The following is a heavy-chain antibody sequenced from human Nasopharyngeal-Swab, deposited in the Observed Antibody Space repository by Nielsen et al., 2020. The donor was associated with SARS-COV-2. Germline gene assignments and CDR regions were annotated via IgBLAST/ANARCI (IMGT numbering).Heavy chain of an antibody. CDR2: IYYSGST. CDR3: ARLQGYSYFDY. V-gene: IGHV4-59*08. Sequence: GSLRLSCTVSGGSISSYYWSWIRQPPGKGLEWIGYIYYSGSTNYNPSLKSRVTISVDTSKNQFSLKLSSVTAADTAVYCCARLQGYSYFDYWGQGTLVTVSS. CDR1: GGSISSYY. J-gene: IGHJ4*02. D-gene: IGHD5-18*01.